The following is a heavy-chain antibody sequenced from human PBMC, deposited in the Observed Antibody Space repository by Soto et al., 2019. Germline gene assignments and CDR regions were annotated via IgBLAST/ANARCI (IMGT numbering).Heavy chain of an antibody. J-gene: IGHJ4*02. CDR2: ISGSGGST. CDR3: AKAEAAGTDGYYFDY. Sequence: PGGSLRLSCAASGFTFSSYAMSWVRQAPGKGLEWVSAISGSGGSTYYADSVKGRFTISRDNSKNTLYLQMNSLRAEDTAVYYCAKAEAAGTDGYYFDYWGQGTLVTVSS. V-gene: IGHV3-23*01. D-gene: IGHD6-13*01. CDR1: GFTFSSYA.